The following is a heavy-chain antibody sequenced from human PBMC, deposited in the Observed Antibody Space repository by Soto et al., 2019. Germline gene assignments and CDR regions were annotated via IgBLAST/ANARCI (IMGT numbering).Heavy chain of an antibody. CDR3: ARGRKYSSSWSNWFDP. CDR1: GYTFTSYD. D-gene: IGHD6-13*01. J-gene: IGHJ5*02. V-gene: IGHV1-8*01. Sequence: ASVKVSCKASGYTFTSYDINWVRQATGQGLEWMGWMNPNSGNTGYAQKFQGRVTMTRNTSISTAYMELSSLRSEDTAVYYCARGRKYSSSWSNWFDPWGQGTLVTVSS. CDR2: MNPNSGNT.